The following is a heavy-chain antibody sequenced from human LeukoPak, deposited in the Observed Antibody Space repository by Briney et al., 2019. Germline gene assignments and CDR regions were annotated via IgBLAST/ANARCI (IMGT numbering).Heavy chain of an antibody. CDR1: GFTFSSYA. D-gene: IGHD2-15*01. CDR2: ISGSGDGT. J-gene: IGHJ4*02. Sequence: GGSLRLSCAASGFTFSSYAMSWVRQTPGKGLEWVSGISGSGDGTYYADSVKGRFTISRDNSMNTLYLQMNSLRAEDTAVYYCAKGRSGIVVAGLNYWGQGTLVTGSS. V-gene: IGHV3-23*01. CDR3: AKGRSGIVVAGLNY.